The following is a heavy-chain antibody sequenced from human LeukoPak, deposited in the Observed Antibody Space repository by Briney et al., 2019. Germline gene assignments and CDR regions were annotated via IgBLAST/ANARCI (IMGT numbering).Heavy chain of an antibody. CDR1: GYTFTSYG. D-gene: IGHD3-22*01. J-gene: IGHJ4*02. V-gene: IGHV1-18*01. CDR2: ISAYNGNT. CDR3: ARDWVTMIVGTVSGFDY. Sequence: GASVKVSCKASGYTFTSYGISWVRQAPGQGLEWMGWISAYNGNTNYAQKLQGRVTMTTDTSTSTAYMELRSLRSDDTAVYYCARDWVTMIVGTVSGFDYWGQGTLVTVSS.